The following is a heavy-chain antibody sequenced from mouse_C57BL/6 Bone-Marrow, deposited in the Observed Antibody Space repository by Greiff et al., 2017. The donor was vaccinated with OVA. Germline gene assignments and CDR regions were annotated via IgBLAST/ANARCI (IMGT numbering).Heavy chain of an antibody. Sequence: EVKVVESGGGLVQPGGSLKLSCAASGFTFSDYGMAWVRQAPRKGPEWVAFISNLAYSIYYADTVTGRFTISRENAKNTLYLEMSSLRSEDTAMYYCARHEANWDVGFAYWGQGTLVTVSA. V-gene: IGHV5-15*01. D-gene: IGHD4-1*01. CDR1: GFTFSDYG. J-gene: IGHJ3*01. CDR3: ARHEANWDVGFAY. CDR2: ISNLAYSI.